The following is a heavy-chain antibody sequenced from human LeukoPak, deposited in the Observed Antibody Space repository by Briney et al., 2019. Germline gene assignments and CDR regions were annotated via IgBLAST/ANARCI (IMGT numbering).Heavy chain of an antibody. V-gene: IGHV3-21*01. Sequence: PGGSLRLSCVASGFSFSSYNMNWVRQAPGKGLEWVSSISRSASNIYYADSVKGRFTISRDNAKNSFYLQMNSLRAEDTAVFYCARVPEGFGATYFDYWGQGTLVTVSS. J-gene: IGHJ4*02. CDR3: ARVPEGFGATYFDY. CDR2: ISRSASNI. CDR1: GFSFSSYN. D-gene: IGHD3-16*01.